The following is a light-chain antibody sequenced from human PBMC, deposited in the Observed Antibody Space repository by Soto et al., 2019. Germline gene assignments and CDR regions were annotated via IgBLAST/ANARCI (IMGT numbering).Light chain of an antibody. CDR3: RQRSNWLST. V-gene: IGKV3-11*01. Sequence: EIVLTQSPGTLSLSPGEIAILFFRASQSVSSYLAWYQQKPGQAPRLLIYDASNRATGIPARFSGSGSVTDFTLTISSLEPEDFAVYYCRQRSNWLSTFGQGTRLEIK. J-gene: IGKJ5*01. CDR2: DAS. CDR1: QSVSSY.